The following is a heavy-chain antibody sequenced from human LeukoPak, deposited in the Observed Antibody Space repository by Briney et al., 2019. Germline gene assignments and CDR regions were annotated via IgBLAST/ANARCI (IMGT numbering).Heavy chain of an antibody. CDR3: ARPPMRGYSYGGRFDY. D-gene: IGHD5-18*01. V-gene: IGHV4-59*11. CDR2: IYYSGST. CDR1: GDSISSHY. J-gene: IGHJ4*02. Sequence: PSETLSLTCTVSGDSISSHYWTWIRQPPGKGLEWIGYIYYSGSTNYNPSLKSRVTISVDTSKNQFSLKLSSVTAADTAVYYCARPPMRGYSYGGRFDYWGQGTLVTVSS.